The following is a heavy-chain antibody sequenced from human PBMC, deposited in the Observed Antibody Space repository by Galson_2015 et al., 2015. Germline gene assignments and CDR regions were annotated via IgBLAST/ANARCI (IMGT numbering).Heavy chain of an antibody. CDR2: INHSGST. Sequence: SETLSLTCAVYGGSFSGYYWSWIRQPPGKGLEWIGEINHSGSTNYNPSLKSRVTISVDTSKNQFSLKLSSVTAADTAVYYCARGRAFKSLNIWGQGTLVTVSS. J-gene: IGHJ4*02. CDR3: ARGRAFKSLNI. V-gene: IGHV4-34*01. D-gene: IGHD1/OR15-1a*01. CDR1: GGSFSGYY.